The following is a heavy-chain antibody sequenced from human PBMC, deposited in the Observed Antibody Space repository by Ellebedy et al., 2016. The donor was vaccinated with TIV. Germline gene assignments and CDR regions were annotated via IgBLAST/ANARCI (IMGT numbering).Heavy chain of an antibody. V-gene: IGHV4-34*01. CDR2: INHSGST. D-gene: IGHD2-2*01. Sequence: MPSETLSLTCAVYGGSFSGYYWSWIRQSPGKGLEWIEDINHSGSTNYNPSLKSRVTMSIDTSKNQFSLKMSSVTAADTAVYYCAASESADSDYWGPGTLVTVSS. CDR3: AASESADSDY. CDR1: GGSFSGYY. J-gene: IGHJ4*02.